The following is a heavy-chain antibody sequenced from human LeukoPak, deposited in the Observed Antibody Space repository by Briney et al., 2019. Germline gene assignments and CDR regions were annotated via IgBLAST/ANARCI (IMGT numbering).Heavy chain of an antibody. CDR3: AGEVSSSWPPFYYYGMDV. D-gene: IGHD6-13*01. Sequence: SETLSLTCTVSGGSISSYYWSWIRQPAGKGLEWIGRIYTSGSTNYNPSLKSRVTMSVDKSKNELSLKLSSVNAGDTAVYYCAGEVSSSWPPFYYYGMDVWGQGTTVTVSS. J-gene: IGHJ6*02. V-gene: IGHV4-4*07. CDR1: GGSISSYY. CDR2: IYTSGST.